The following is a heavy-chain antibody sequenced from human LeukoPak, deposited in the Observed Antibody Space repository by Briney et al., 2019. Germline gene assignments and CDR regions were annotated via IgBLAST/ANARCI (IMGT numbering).Heavy chain of an antibody. Sequence: GGSLRLSCAASGFTVSSNYMSWVRQAPGKGLEWVANIKQDGSERYYVNSVKGRFTISRDNAKNSLYLQMNSLRAEDTAVYYCVRGAVIDNWGQGTLVTVSS. CDR3: VRGAVIDN. J-gene: IGHJ4*02. CDR2: IKQDGSER. V-gene: IGHV3-7*04. CDR1: GFTVSSNY.